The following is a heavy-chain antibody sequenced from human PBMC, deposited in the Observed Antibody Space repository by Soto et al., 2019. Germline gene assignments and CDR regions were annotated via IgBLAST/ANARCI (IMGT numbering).Heavy chain of an antibody. CDR1: GFTFSSYV. CDR3: AKGRGAVVAPRFDP. J-gene: IGHJ5*02. CDR2: ISGSGVDT. D-gene: IGHD2-21*01. V-gene: IGHV3-23*01. Sequence: GGSLRLSCAASGFTFSSYVMTWVRQGPGKGLDWVSGISGSGVDTYYAESVKGRFTISRDNSKNTLYLQMNSLRAEDTAVYYCAKGRGAVVAPRFDPWGKGTLVTVSS.